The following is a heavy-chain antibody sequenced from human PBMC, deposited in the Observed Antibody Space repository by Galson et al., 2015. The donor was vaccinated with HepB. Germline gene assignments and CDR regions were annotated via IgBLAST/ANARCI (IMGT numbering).Heavy chain of an antibody. J-gene: IGHJ4*03. D-gene: IGHD4/OR15-4a*01. CDR1: GFTFTGYA. V-gene: IGHV3-21*01. CDR3: ATTKFGNGAYWTFEM. Sequence: SLRLSCAASGFTFTGYAMNWVRQPPGRGLEWISSVSSGGSYIYYADSVKGRFTISRDNAKNTVSLQMTSLRDEDAGVYYCATTKFGNGAYWTFEMWGQGTLVIVSS. CDR2: VSSGGSYI.